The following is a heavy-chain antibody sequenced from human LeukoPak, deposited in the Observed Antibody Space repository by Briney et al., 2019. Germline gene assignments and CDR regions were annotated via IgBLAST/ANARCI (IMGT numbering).Heavy chain of an antibody. CDR2: ISYDDGLNK. Sequence: QPGGSLRLSCAASGFTFRSYGRHWVRQAPGKGLEWVAVISYDDGLNKYYADSVKGRFTISRDNSKNTLYLQMSSLRAEDTAMYYCAKEALPKYYDFWSGYYKAYFDYWGQGALVTVSS. D-gene: IGHD3-3*01. CDR3: AKEALPKYYDFWSGYYKAYFDY. CDR1: GFTFRSYG. J-gene: IGHJ4*02. V-gene: IGHV3-30*18.